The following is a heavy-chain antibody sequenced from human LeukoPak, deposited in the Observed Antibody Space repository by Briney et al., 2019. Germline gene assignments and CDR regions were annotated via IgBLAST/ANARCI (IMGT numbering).Heavy chain of an antibody. Sequence: VGSLRLSCAASGFTFDDYTMHWVRQPPGKGLEWISLITWDGGTTYYADSVRGRFTISRDNSKNSLFLRMNSLRPEDTALYYCARDRTAEAGNDYYMGVWGNGTTVIVSS. V-gene: IGHV3-43*01. CDR2: ITWDGGTT. CDR1: GFTFDDYT. CDR3: ARDRTAEAGNDYYMGV. J-gene: IGHJ6*03. D-gene: IGHD6-13*01.